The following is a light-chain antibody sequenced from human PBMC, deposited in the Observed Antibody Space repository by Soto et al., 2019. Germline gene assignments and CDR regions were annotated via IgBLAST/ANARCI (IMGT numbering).Light chain of an antibody. Sequence: DIVMTQSPDSLAVSLGERATINCKSSQSVLHSSNNMNYLTWYQHKPGQPPKVLIYWASTRESGVPDRFSGSGSGTDFSLTISSPQAEDVAVYYCQQYHSGPLTFGGGTKGEI. J-gene: IGKJ4*01. CDR2: WAS. CDR3: QQYHSGPLT. V-gene: IGKV4-1*01. CDR1: QSVLHSSNNMNY.